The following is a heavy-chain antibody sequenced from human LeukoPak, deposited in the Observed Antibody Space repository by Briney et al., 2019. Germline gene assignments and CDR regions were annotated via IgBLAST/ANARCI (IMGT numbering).Heavy chain of an antibody. J-gene: IGHJ4*02. CDR1: GFSFSTYG. CDR3: ARAVGPYDY. V-gene: IGHV3-33*01. D-gene: IGHD3-10*01. CDR2: IWYDGSIK. Sequence: HPGRSLRLSSAASGFSFSTYGMHWVRQAPGKGLEWVAVIWYDGSIKYYADSVKGRFTISRDNSKNTLFLQMNSLRAEDTAVYYCARAVGPYDYWGQGTLVTVSS.